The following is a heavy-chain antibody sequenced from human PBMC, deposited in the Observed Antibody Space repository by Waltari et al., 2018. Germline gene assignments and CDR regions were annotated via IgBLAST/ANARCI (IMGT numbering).Heavy chain of an antibody. Sequence: EVQLVESGGGLVQPGGSLRLSCAASGFTFSSYGMNWVRQAPGKGLEWVSYISSSSSTIYYADSVKGRFTISRDNAKNSLYLQMNSLRAEDTAVYYCARAQTRTFDYWGQGTLVTVSS. J-gene: IGHJ4*02. CDR1: GFTFSSYG. CDR2: ISSSSSTI. V-gene: IGHV3-48*01. CDR3: ARAQTRTFDY. D-gene: IGHD1-7*01.